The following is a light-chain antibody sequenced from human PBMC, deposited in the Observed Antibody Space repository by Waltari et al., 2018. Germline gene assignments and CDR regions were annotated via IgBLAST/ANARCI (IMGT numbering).Light chain of an antibody. CDR2: EFS. V-gene: IGLV2-14*01. CDR3: SSYTSSSPWV. J-gene: IGLJ3*02. Sequence: QSALTQPASVSGSPGQSITISCTGTSSAVGGYNYVSWYQQHPGKAPKLMIYEFSNRPSGVSNRFSGSKSGNTASLTISGLQAEDEADYYCSSYTSSSPWVFGGGTKLTVL. CDR1: SSAVGGYNY.